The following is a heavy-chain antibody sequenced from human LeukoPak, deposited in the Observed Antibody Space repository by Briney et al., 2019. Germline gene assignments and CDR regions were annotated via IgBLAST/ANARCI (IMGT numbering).Heavy chain of an antibody. CDR3: ARDASIHYGDYESVGALHY. CDR2: IHSGGDT. J-gene: IGHJ4*02. D-gene: IGHD4-17*01. V-gene: IGHV3-66*02. Sequence: GGSLRLSCAASGFSVSSNYMSWVRQAPGKGLEWVSVIHSGGDTYYADSVKGRFTISRDNSKNTLYLQMNSLGAEDTAVYYCARDASIHYGDYESVGALHYWGQGTLVTVSS. CDR1: GFSVSSNY.